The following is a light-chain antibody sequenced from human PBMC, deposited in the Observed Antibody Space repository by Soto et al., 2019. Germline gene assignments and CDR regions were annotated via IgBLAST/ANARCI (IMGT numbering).Light chain of an antibody. J-gene: IGKJ1*01. CDR1: QSISSW. CDR3: QQYNSSPWT. V-gene: IGKV1-5*03. CDR2: KAS. Sequence: DIQMTQSPSTLSASVGDRVTITCRASQSISSWLAWYQQKPGKAPKLLIYKASSLESGVPSRFSGSGSGTEFNLNISSLQPDDLATYYGQQYNSSPWTFDQGTKVEIK.